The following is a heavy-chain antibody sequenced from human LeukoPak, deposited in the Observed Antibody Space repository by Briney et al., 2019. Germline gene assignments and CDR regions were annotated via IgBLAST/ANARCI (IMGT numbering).Heavy chain of an antibody. CDR1: GDSISSSSYY. CDR3: ARRWAYTFDY. J-gene: IGHJ4*02. V-gene: IGHV4-39*01. CDR2: IYYAGTT. D-gene: IGHD1-26*01. Sequence: PSETQSLTCTVSGDSISSSSYYWGWIRQPPGKGLEWIGSIYYAGTTYYNPSLKSRVTISVDTSNNQFSLKLSSVTAADTALFYCARRWAYTFDYWGQGTLVTVSS.